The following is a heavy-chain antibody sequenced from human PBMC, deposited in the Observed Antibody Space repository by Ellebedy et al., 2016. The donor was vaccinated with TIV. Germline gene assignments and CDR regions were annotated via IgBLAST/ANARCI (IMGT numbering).Heavy chain of an antibody. CDR3: STLSDTGY. J-gene: IGHJ4*01. D-gene: IGHD2-21*02. CDR1: GFTFSSYA. V-gene: IGHV3-74*01. CDR2: INGDGGFT. Sequence: GESLKISFAASGFTFSSYAMSWVRQAPGQGLVWLSRINGDGGFTSHADFVKGRFTISRANAKNTLYLQMNSLKAEDTAMYYCSTLSDTGYWGHGTLVTVSS.